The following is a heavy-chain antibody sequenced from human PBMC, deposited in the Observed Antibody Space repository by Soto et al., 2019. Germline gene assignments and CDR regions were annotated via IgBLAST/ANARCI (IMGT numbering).Heavy chain of an antibody. CDR1: GFTFSSYA. CDR2: ISGSSTYI. CDR3: ARDRREPNWFDS. Sequence: EVQLVESGGGLVKPGGSLRLSCAASGFTFSSYAMNWVRQAPGKGLEWVSSISGSSTYIYYADSVKGRFTISRDNAKNSLYRQMNSLRAEDTAVYYFARDRREPNWFDSWGQGTLVTVSS. J-gene: IGHJ5*01. D-gene: IGHD1-26*01. V-gene: IGHV3-21*01.